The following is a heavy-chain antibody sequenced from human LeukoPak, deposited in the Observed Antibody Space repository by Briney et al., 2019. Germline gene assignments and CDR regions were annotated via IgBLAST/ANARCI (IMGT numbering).Heavy chain of an antibody. CDR2: IYHSGSS. D-gene: IGHD1-7*01. Sequence: SETLSLTCAVSGYSISSGYYWGWIRPPPGKGMEWIGRIYHSGSSNYNPSLKSRVTITVDTSKNQFSLKLSSVTAADTAVYYCARTYNWNYDYWGQGTLVTVSS. CDR3: ARTYNWNYDY. J-gene: IGHJ4*02. V-gene: IGHV4-38-2*01. CDR1: GYSISSGYY.